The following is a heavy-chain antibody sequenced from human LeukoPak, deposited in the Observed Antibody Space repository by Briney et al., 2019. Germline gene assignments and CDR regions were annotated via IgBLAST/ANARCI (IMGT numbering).Heavy chain of an antibody. Sequence: SVKVSCKASGGTFSSYAISWVRQAPGQGLEWMGGIIPIFGTANYAQKFQGRVTITADESTSTAYMELSSLRSEDTAVYYCATASPLNYDFWSGYYVNWFDPWGQGTLVTASS. V-gene: IGHV1-69*01. D-gene: IGHD3-3*01. J-gene: IGHJ5*02. CDR2: IIPIFGTA. CDR3: ATASPLNYDFWSGYYVNWFDP. CDR1: GGTFSSYA.